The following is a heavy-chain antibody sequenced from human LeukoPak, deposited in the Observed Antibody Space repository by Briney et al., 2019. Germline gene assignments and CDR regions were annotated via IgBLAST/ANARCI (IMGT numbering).Heavy chain of an antibody. J-gene: IGHJ6*04. V-gene: IGHV3-48*03. D-gene: IGHD3-10*02. CDR1: GFTFSSYE. Sequence: GGSLRLSCAASGFTFSSYEMNWVRQAPGKGLEWVSYISSSGSTIYYADSVKGRFTISRDNAKNSLYLQMNSLRAEDTAVYYCAELGITMIGGVWGKGTTVPISS. CDR3: AELGITMIGGV. CDR2: ISSSGSTI.